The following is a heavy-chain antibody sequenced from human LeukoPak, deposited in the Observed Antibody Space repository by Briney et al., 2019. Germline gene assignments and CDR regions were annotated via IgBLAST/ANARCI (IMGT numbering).Heavy chain of an antibody. J-gene: IGHJ2*01. CDR1: GGSISSDDYY. V-gene: IGHV4-30-2*01. CDR2: IYRSGST. CDR3: ARSYASGTSSGGNWYFDL. D-gene: IGHD3-16*01. Sequence: SQTLSLTCTVSGGSISSDDYYWTWIRQPPGKGLEWFGYIYRSGSTYYNPSLKSRVTISVDRSKNQFSLNLSSVTAADTAVYYCARSYASGTSSGGNWYFDLWGRGTLVTVSS.